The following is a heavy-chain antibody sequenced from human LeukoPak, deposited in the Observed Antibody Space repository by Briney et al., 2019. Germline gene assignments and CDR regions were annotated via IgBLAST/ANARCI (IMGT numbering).Heavy chain of an antibody. CDR2: IYYSGST. CDR3: ARNTMVRAFDY. D-gene: IGHD3-10*01. Sequence: PSETLSLTCTVSGGSISSYYWSWIRQPPGKGLEWIGYIYYSGSTNYNPSLKSRVTISVDTSKNQFSLKLSSVTAADTAVYYCARNTMVRAFDYWGQGTLVTVSS. J-gene: IGHJ4*02. CDR1: GGSISSYY. V-gene: IGHV4-59*08.